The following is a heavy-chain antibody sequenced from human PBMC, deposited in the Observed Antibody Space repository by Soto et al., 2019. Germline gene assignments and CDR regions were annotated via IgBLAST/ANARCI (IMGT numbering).Heavy chain of an antibody. CDR2: IKQDGSEK. Sequence: GGSLRLSCAASGFTFSSYWISWVRQAPGKGLEWVANIKQDGSEKYYVDSVKGRFTISRDNAKNSLYLQMNSLRAEDTAVYYCARTQGTLVPAPFDYWGQGTLVTVSS. CDR3: ARTQGTLVPAPFDY. D-gene: IGHD2-2*01. V-gene: IGHV3-7*01. CDR1: GFTFSSYW. J-gene: IGHJ4*02.